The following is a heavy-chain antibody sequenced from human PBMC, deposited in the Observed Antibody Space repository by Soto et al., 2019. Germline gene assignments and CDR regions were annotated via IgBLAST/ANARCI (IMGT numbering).Heavy chain of an antibody. D-gene: IGHD1-26*01. V-gene: IGHV3-30-3*01. CDR3: AKDSGSYFASRGPDY. Sequence: GGSLRLSCAASGFTFGTYPMPRVRQAPGKGLAWVAVMSYDGNNEYYGDYVRGRFTISRDNSKNTLYLQINSLRVEDTAVYYFAKDSGSYFASRGPDYWGPGTLVTVSS. J-gene: IGHJ4*02. CDR2: MSYDGNNE. CDR1: GFTFGTYP.